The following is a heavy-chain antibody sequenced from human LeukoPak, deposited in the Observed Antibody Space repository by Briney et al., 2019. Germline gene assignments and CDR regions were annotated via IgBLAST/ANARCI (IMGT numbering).Heavy chain of an antibody. J-gene: IGHJ4*02. CDR1: SSSTYY. V-gene: IGHV3-7*01. CDR3: VRGSSSYNRVFDY. D-gene: IGHD6-13*01. Sequence: SSSTYYWGWVRQAPGKGLEWVANINQYGSEKYYVDSVKGRFTISRDNAKNSLYLQMNSLRAEDTAVYYCVRGSSSYNRVFDYWGQGTLVTVSS. CDR2: INQYGSEK.